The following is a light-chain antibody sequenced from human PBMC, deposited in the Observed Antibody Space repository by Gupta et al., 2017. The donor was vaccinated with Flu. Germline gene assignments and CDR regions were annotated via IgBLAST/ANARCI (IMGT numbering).Light chain of an antibody. CDR2: AAS. CDR3: QQSYSTPWT. J-gene: IGKJ1*01. CDR1: QSISNY. Sequence: DIQMTQSPSSLSASVGDRVTITCRASQSISNYLNWYQQKPGKAPKLLIYAASSGVPSRFSGSGSGTDFTLTISSLQPEDFATYYCQQSYSTPWTFGQGTKVEIK. V-gene: IGKV1-39*01.